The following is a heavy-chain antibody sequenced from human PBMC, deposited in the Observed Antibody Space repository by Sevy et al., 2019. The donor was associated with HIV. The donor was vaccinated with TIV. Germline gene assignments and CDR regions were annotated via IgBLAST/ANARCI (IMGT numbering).Heavy chain of an antibody. Sequence: ASVKVSCKASGYTFTSYGISWVRQAPGQGLEWMGWISAYNGNTNYAQKLQGRVTMTTDTSTSTAYMELRSLRSDDTAVYYCARFYSSGWYELTDGYYYGMDVWGHGTTVTVSS. V-gene: IGHV1-18*01. CDR2: ISAYNGNT. CDR3: ARFYSSGWYELTDGYYYGMDV. D-gene: IGHD6-19*01. J-gene: IGHJ6*02. CDR1: GYTFTSYG.